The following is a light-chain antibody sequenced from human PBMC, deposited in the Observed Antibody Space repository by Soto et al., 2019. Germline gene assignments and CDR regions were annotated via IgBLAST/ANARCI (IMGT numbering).Light chain of an antibody. V-gene: IGLV2-8*01. CDR3: SSYTGSNNL. CDR1: SSDVGGYNY. J-gene: IGLJ2*01. Sequence: QSVLTQPPSASGSPGQSVTISCTGTSSDVGGYNYVSWYQQHPDKAPKLMIYDVAKRPSGVPDRFSGSKSGNTASLTVSGLQADDEADYYCSSYTGSNNLFGGGTKLTVL. CDR2: DVA.